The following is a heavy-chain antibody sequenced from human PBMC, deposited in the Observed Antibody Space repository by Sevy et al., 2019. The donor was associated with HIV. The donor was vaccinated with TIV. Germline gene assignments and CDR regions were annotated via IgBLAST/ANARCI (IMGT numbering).Heavy chain of an antibody. Sequence: GGALRLSCTASGFTFGDYAMSWFRQAPGKGLEWVGFIRSKAYGGTTEYAASVKGRFTISRDDSKSIAYLQMNSLKTEETALYYCTRPVEMATICPSDYWGQGTLVTVSS. J-gene: IGHJ4*02. CDR1: GFTFGDYA. V-gene: IGHV3-49*03. D-gene: IGHD5-12*01. CDR2: IRSKAYGGTT. CDR3: TRPVEMATICPSDY.